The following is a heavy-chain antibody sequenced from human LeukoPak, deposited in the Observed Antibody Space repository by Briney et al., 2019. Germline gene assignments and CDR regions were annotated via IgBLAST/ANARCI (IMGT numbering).Heavy chain of an antibody. Sequence: TLSLTCTVSGGSISSGGYYWSWIRQHPGKGLEWIGYIYYSGSTYYNPSLKSRVTISVDTSKNQFSLKLSSVTAADTAVYYCARGRSSGWYGDAFDIWGQGTMVTVSS. V-gene: IGHV4-31*03. CDR3: ARGRSSGWYGDAFDI. J-gene: IGHJ3*02. CDR2: IYYSGST. CDR1: GGSISSGGYY. D-gene: IGHD6-19*01.